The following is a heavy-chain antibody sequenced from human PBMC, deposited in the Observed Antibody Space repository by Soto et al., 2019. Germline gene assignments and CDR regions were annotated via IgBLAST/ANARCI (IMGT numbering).Heavy chain of an antibody. D-gene: IGHD2-8*01. CDR2: INPNGGGT. V-gene: IGHV1-2*04. CDR3: AREVHRTSHYGMDV. J-gene: IGHJ6*02. CDR1: GYTFTDYY. Sequence: QVQLVQSGAEVKTPGASVKVSCKASGYTFTDYYMHWVRQAPGQGLEWMGWINPNGGGTNYAQKFQGWLTMARDTSTSTTYMELSMLTPDDTAVYYCAREVHRTSHYGMDVWGQGTTVTVSS.